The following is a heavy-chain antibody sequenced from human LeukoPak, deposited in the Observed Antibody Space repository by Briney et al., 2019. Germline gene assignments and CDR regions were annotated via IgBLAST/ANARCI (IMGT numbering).Heavy chain of an antibody. V-gene: IGHV3-30*18. D-gene: IGHD3-9*01. J-gene: IGHJ4*02. CDR3: AKARLVMAGYY. Sequence: GRSLRLSCAASGFTFSSYGMHWVRQAPGKGLEWVAVISYDGSNKYYADSVKGRFTISRDNSKNTLYLQMNSLRAEDTAVYYCAKARLVMAGYYWGQGTLVTVSS. CDR2: ISYDGSNK. CDR1: GFTFSSYG.